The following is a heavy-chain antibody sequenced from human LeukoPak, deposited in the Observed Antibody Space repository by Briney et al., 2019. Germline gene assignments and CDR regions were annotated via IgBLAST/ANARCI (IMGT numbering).Heavy chain of an antibody. D-gene: IGHD6-25*01. CDR3: ARGDSMAAAASKTIYYYQHGMDV. Sequence: SVTVSCKASGGTFSSYAISWVRQAPGQGLEWMGGIIPIFGTANYAQKFQGRVTITADESTSTAYMELSSLRSEDTAVYYCARGDSMAAAASKTIYYYQHGMDVWGQGTTVTVSS. CDR2: IIPIFGTA. J-gene: IGHJ6*02. CDR1: GGTFSSYA. V-gene: IGHV1-69*13.